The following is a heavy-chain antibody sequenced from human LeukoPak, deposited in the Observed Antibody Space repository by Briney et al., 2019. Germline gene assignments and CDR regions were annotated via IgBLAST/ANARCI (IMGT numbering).Heavy chain of an antibody. Sequence: SETLSLTCAVYGGSFSGYYWSWIRQPPGKGLERIGEINHSGSTNYNPSLKSRVTISVDTSKNQFSLKLSSVTAADTAVYYCARYRGPEGYYYDSSGYYGYWFDPWGQGTLVTVSS. CDR1: GGSFSGYY. D-gene: IGHD3-22*01. CDR3: ARYRGPEGYYYDSSGYYGYWFDP. V-gene: IGHV4-34*01. CDR2: INHSGST. J-gene: IGHJ5*02.